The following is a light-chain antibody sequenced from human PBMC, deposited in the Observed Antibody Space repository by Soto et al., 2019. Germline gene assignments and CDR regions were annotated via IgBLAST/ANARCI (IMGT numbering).Light chain of an antibody. CDR2: DAS. V-gene: IGKV1-5*01. J-gene: IGKJ3*01. CDR1: QGISTW. CDR3: QHYNSYPFT. Sequence: DIQMTQSPSTLSASVGDRVTITCQASQGISTWLAWYQQRPGEAPKVLIYDASSLESGVPSRFSGSGSETEFTLTISSLQPDDFATYYCQHYNSYPFTFGPGTKVDIK.